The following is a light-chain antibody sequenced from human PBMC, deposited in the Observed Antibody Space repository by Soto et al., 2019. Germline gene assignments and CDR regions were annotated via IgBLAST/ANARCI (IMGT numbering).Light chain of an antibody. Sequence: QSALTQPASVSGSPGQSFTISCTGTSSDVGAYNYVSWYQQHPGKAPKLMIFEVSDRPSGVSNGFSASKSGNTASLTISGLQAEDEADYYCRSYSRRSTLVFGGGTKVTVL. V-gene: IGLV2-14*01. CDR3: RSYSRRSTLV. CDR1: SSDVGAYNY. CDR2: EVS. J-gene: IGLJ2*01.